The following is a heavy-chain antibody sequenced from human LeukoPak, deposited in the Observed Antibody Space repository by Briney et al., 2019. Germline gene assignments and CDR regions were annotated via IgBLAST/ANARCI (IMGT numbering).Heavy chain of an antibody. Sequence: VASVKVSCKASGYTFTSFGISWVRQAPGQGLEWMGWSSAYNGNTNYAQKFQGRVTMTTDTSTSTAYMEVRSLRSDDTAVYYCARRRRDGYHGLVVYWGQGTLVTVSS. D-gene: IGHD5-24*01. CDR2: SSAYNGNT. CDR3: ARRRRDGYHGLVVY. J-gene: IGHJ4*02. CDR1: GYTFTSFG. V-gene: IGHV1-18*01.